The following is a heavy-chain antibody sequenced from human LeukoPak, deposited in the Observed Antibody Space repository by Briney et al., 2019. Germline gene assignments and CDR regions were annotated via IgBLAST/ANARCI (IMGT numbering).Heavy chain of an antibody. V-gene: IGHV3-7*01. D-gene: IGHD6-19*01. CDR1: GFTFSSYC. CDR2: IKQDGSEK. Sequence: GGSLRLSCAASGFTFSSYCMSWVRQAPGKGLEWVANIKQDGSEKYYVDSVKGRFTISRDNAKNSLYLQMNSLRAEDTAVYYCARLGSGWADAFDIWGQGTMVTVSS. CDR3: ARLGSGWADAFDI. J-gene: IGHJ3*02.